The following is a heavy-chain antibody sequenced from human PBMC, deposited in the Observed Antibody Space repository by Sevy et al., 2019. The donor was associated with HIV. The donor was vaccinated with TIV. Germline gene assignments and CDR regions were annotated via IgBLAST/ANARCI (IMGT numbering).Heavy chain of an antibody. CDR1: GGSISTYY. D-gene: IGHD1-26*01. V-gene: IGHV4-59*08. Sequence: SETLSLTCTASGGSISTYYWSWIRQPPGKGLEWIGEITYTGTTNYNPSLQSRLTFSVDTSTNQFLLTLSSVTAADTAFYYCAGQGTRGSFPFWGQGTLVTVSS. J-gene: IGHJ4*02. CDR2: ITYTGTT. CDR3: AGQGTRGSFPF.